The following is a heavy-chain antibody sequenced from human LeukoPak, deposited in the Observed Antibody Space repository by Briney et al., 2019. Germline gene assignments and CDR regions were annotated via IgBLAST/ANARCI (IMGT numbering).Heavy chain of an antibody. V-gene: IGHV1-24*01. J-gene: IGHJ4*02. D-gene: IGHD4-17*01. CDR1: GYTLTELS. CDR3: ATGAYGDYGYFDY. Sequence: ASVKVSCKVSGYTLTELSMHWVRQAPGEGLEWMGGFDPEDGETIYAQKFQGRVTMTEDTSTDTAYMELSSLRSEGTAVYYCATGAYGDYGYFDYWGQGTLVTVSS. CDR2: FDPEDGET.